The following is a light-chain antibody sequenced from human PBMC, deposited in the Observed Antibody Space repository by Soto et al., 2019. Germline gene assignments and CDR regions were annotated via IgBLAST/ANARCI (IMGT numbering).Light chain of an antibody. J-gene: IGKJ1*01. CDR1: QSLSIW. Sequence: DIQMTQSPSTLSASVGGRVTITCRASQSLSIWLAWYQQKPGKAPKLLIYKASTLQSGVPSRFSGSGSGTEFTLTITSLQPDDFATYYCHQYNRFPRTFGQGTKVDIK. CDR2: KAS. V-gene: IGKV1-5*03. CDR3: HQYNRFPRT.